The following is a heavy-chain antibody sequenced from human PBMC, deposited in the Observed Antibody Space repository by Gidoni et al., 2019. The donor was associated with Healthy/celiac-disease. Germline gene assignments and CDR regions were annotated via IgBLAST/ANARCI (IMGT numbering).Heavy chain of an antibody. CDR2: IYWDDDK. CDR3: AHALDGDGPLDY. D-gene: IGHD4-17*01. Sequence: QITLKESGPTLVKPTQTLTLTCTFSGFSFSTRGVGVGWIRQPPGKALEWLALIYWDDDKRYSPSLKRRLTITKDTSKNQVVLTMTNMDPVDTATYYCAHALDGDGPLDYWGQGTLVTVSA. V-gene: IGHV2-5*02. CDR1: GFSFSTRGVG. J-gene: IGHJ4*02.